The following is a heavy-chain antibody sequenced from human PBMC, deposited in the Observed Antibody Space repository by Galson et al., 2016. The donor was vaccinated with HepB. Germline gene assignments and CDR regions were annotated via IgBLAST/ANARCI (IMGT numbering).Heavy chain of an antibody. CDR2: IFWNDDK. D-gene: IGHD4-23*01. Sequence: PALVKPTQTLTLTCTFSGFSLSTSGVGVGWIRQPPGRALEWLVLIFWNDDKRYSPSLKSRLTITKDTSKNHVVLTVTNMDPVDTATYYCARFGTEITPGGPFDSWGQGTLVTVSS. CDR3: ARFGTEITPGGPFDS. J-gene: IGHJ4*02. CDR1: GFSLSTSGVG. V-gene: IGHV2-5*01.